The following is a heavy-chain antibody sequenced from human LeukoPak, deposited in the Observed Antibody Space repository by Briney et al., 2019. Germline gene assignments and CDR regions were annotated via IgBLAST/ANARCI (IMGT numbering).Heavy chain of an antibody. J-gene: IGHJ4*02. CDR3: ARMDDNYDFWSGYFDSYFDY. Sequence: ASVKVSCKASGCTFTGYYMHWVRQAPGQGLEWMGRINPNSGGTNYAQKFQGRVAMTRDTSISTAYMDLSRLRSDDTAVYYCARMDDNYDFWSGYFDSYFDYWGQGTLVTVSS. V-gene: IGHV1-2*06. CDR1: GCTFTGYY. CDR2: INPNSGGT. D-gene: IGHD3-3*01.